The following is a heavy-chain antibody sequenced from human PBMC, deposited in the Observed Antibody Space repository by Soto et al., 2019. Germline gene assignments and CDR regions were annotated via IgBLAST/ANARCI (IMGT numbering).Heavy chain of an antibody. CDR3: ARARRVTMIVVVRAVYFDY. CDR2: IYYSGST. CDR1: GGSVSSGSYH. D-gene: IGHD3-22*01. J-gene: IGHJ4*02. Sequence: PSETLSLTCTVSGGSVSSGSYHWSWIRQPPGKGLEWIGYIYYSGSTNYNPSLKSRVTISVDTSKNQFSLKLSSVTAADTAVYYCARARRVTMIVVVRAVYFDYWGQGTLVTVSS. V-gene: IGHV4-61*01.